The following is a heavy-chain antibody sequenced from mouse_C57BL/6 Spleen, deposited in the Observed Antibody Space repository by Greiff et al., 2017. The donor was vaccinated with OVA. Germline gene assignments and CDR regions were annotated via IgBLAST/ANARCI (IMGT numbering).Heavy chain of an antibody. CDR1: GYTFTGYW. CDR3: GGTARATVFAG. J-gene: IGHJ3*02. V-gene: IGHV1-9*01. D-gene: IGHD3-2*01. CDR2: ILPGSGST. Sequence: VQLQQSGAELMKPGASVKLSCKATGYTFTGYWIEWVKQRPGHGLEWIGEILPGSGSTNYNEKFKGKATFTADTSSNTAYMELSSLTTEDSAVYYCGGTARATVFAGWGEGTLGTVT.